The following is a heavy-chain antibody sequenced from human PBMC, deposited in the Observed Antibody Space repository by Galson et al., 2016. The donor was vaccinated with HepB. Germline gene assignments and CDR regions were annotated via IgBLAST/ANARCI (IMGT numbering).Heavy chain of an antibody. D-gene: IGHD2-15*01. J-gene: IGHJ4*02. Sequence: SLRLSCAASGFSFSSYSMNWVRQAPGKGLEWVSSTSDTSDYIYHADSLKGRFTISRDNTKNLAFLQMDSLRAEDTAVYYCARNLFSGAGYSVDYWGQGTLVTVSS. V-gene: IGHV3-21*01. CDR3: ARNLFSGAGYSVDY. CDR2: TSDTSDYI. CDR1: GFSFSSYS.